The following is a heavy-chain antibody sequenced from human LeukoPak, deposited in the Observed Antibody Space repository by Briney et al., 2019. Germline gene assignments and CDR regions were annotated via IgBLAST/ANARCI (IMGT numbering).Heavy chain of an antibody. Sequence: SETLSLTCTVSGGSISSSNYYYGWVRQPPGKGLEWIDSTYYGGSTHYNPSLQSRVTVSVDTSKNQFSLKLTSVTAADTAVYFCARHGDRGDTINGFDPWGQGTLVTVSS. CDR3: ARHGDRGDTINGFDP. V-gene: IGHV4-39*01. D-gene: IGHD5-18*01. J-gene: IGHJ5*02. CDR2: TYYGGST. CDR1: GGSISSSNYY.